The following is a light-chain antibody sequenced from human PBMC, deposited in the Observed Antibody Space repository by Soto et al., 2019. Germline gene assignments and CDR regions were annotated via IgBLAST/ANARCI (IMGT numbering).Light chain of an antibody. J-gene: IGLJ2*01. CDR1: SSNIGNNY. CDR3: ATWDRSLSVGV. Sequence: QAVVTQPPSVSAAPGQKVTISCSGSSSNIGNNYVFWYQRLPGTAPKLLIYDNDKRPSGIPDRFSGSKSGTSATLGITGLQTGDEADYYCATWDRSLSVGVFGGGTKLTVL. V-gene: IGLV1-51*01. CDR2: DND.